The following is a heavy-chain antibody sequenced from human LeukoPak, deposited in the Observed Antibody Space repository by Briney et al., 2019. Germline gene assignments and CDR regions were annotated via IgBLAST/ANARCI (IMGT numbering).Heavy chain of an antibody. Sequence: SETLSLTCAVYGGSFSGYYWSWIRQPPGKGLEWIGEINHSGSTNYNPSLKSRVTMSVDTSKNQFSLKLSSVTAADTAVYYCARFGDYGSGSFFDYWGQGTLVTVSS. CDR1: GGSFSGYY. CDR2: INHSGST. J-gene: IGHJ4*02. D-gene: IGHD3-10*01. CDR3: ARFGDYGSGSFFDY. V-gene: IGHV4-34*01.